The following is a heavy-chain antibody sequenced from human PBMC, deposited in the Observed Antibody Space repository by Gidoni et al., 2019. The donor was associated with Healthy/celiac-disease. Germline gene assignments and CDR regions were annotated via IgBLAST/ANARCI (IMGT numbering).Heavy chain of an antibody. CDR3: ARTRSMVRGVINWFDP. Sequence: QVQLVQSGAEVKKPGASVKVSCKSSGYTFTSHYMHWVRQAPGQGLEWMGIINPSGGSTSYAQKFQGRVTMTRDTSTSTVYMELSSLRSEDTAVYYCARTRSMVRGVINWFDPWGQGTLVTVSS. J-gene: IGHJ5*02. CDR1: GYTFTSHY. V-gene: IGHV1-46*01. D-gene: IGHD3-10*01. CDR2: INPSGGST.